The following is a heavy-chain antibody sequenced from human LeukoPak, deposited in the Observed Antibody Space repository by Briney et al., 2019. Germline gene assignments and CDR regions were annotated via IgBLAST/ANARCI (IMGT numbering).Heavy chain of an antibody. CDR1: GGSISRYY. D-gene: IGHD4-11*01. V-gene: IGHV4-39*07. CDR2: IYYSGST. J-gene: IGHJ4*02. Sequence: SETLSLTCTVSGGSISRYYWSWIRQPPGKGLEWIGSIYYSGSTYYNPSLKSRVTISVDTSKNQFSLKLSSVTAADTAVYYCASQFTVTTYYFDYWGQGTLVTVSS. CDR3: ASQFTVTTYYFDY.